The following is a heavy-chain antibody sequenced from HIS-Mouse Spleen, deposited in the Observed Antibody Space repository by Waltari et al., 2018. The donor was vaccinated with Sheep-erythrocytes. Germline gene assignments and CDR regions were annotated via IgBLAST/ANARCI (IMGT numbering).Heavy chain of an antibody. J-gene: IGHJ4*02. Sequence: QVQLVQSGADVKKPGASVKVSCKASGYTFTSYDSNGVRQATGQGLEWMGWMNPNSGDTGYGQKFQGRVTMTRNTSISTAYMELSSLRSEDTAVYYCARGWELYYFDYWGQGTLVTVSS. CDR3: ARGWELYYFDY. CDR2: MNPNSGDT. CDR1: GYTFTSYD. D-gene: IGHD1-26*01. V-gene: IGHV1-8*01.